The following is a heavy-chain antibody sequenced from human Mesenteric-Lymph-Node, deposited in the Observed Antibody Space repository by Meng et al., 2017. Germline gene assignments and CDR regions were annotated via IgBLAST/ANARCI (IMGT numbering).Heavy chain of an antibody. D-gene: IGHD3-22*01. CDR2: ISRSSNYI. Sequence: GESLKISCTTSGFTFSDYSMSWVRQAPGKGLEWVSSISRSSNYIYHADSVKGRLTISRDNAKNSLYLQMNSLRSEDTAVYYCAREGIYDTTAYYNPDYWGQGTVVTVSS. V-gene: IGHV3-21*01. CDR3: AREGIYDTTAYYNPDY. J-gene: IGHJ4*02. CDR1: GFTFSDYS.